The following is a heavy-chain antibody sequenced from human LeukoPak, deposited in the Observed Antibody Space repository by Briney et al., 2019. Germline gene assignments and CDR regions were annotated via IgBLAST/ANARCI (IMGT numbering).Heavy chain of an antibody. J-gene: IGHJ4*02. CDR2: IKQDGSEK. CDR3: AREDVVVVFFDY. CDR1: GFTFSSYW. D-gene: IGHD2-15*01. V-gene: IGHV3-7*01. Sequence: GGFLRLSCAVSGFTFSSYWMSWVRRAPGKGLEWVANIKQDGSEKYYVDSVKGRFTISRDNAKSSLYLQMNSLRAEDTAVYYCAREDVVVVFFDYWGQGTLVTVSS.